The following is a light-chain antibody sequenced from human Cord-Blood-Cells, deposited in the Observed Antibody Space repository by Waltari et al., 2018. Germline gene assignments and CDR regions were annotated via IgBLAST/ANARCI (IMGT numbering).Light chain of an antibody. Sequence: DIQMTQSPYSLSASVGDRFTITCRASQSISSYLNWYQQKPGKAPKLLIYAASSLQSGVPSRFSGSGSGTDFTLTISSLQPEDFATYYCQQSYSTPYTFGQGTKLEIK. CDR2: AAS. J-gene: IGKJ2*01. V-gene: IGKV1-39*01. CDR3: QQSYSTPYT. CDR1: QSISSY.